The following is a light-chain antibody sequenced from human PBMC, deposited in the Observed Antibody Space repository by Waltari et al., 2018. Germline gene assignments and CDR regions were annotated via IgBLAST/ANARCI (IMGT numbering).Light chain of an antibody. V-gene: IGKV3-20*01. CDR2: DAS. CDR1: QSVSRT. CDR3: QKYGTLPAT. Sequence: EIVLTQSPGTLSLSQGERAPLSCRASQSVSRTLACYQQKPGQAPRLLIYDASTRATGIPDRFSGSGFGTDFSLTISRLEAEDFAVYYCQKYGTLPATFGQGTTVEIK. J-gene: IGKJ1*01.